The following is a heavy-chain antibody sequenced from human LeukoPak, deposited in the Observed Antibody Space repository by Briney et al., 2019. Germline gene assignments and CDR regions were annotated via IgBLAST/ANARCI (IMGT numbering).Heavy chain of an antibody. V-gene: IGHV3-21*01. J-gene: IGHJ4*02. D-gene: IGHD2-21*02. CDR2: ISSSSSYI. Sequence: GGSLRLSCAASGFTFSSYSMNWVRQAPGKGLEWVSSISSSSSYIYYADSVKGRFTISRDNAKNSLYLQMNSLRAEDTAVYYCARGPRIHCGGDCYSGDYWGQGTLVTVSS. CDR3: ARGPRIHCGGDCYSGDY. CDR1: GFTFSSYS.